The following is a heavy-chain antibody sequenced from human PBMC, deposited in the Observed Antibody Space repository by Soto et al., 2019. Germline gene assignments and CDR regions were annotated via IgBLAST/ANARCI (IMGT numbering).Heavy chain of an antibody. CDR3: ARGGPPRYYYDSSGYWDLDAFDI. CDR1: GYTFSGYY. V-gene: IGHV1-2*02. CDR2: INPNSGGT. D-gene: IGHD3-22*01. Sequence: ASVKVSCKDSGYTFSGYYMHWGRQATGQGLEWMGWINPNSGGTNYAQKFQGRVTMTRDTSISTAYMELSRLRSDDTAVYYCARGGPPRYYYDSSGYWDLDAFDIWGQGTMVTVSS. J-gene: IGHJ3*02.